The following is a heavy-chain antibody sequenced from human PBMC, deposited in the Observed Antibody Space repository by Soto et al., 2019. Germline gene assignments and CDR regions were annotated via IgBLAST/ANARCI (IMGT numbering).Heavy chain of an antibody. CDR2: IKQDGSEK. D-gene: IGHD6-19*01. V-gene: IGHV3-7*05. J-gene: IGHJ4*02. Sequence: GGSLRLSCAASGFTFSSYWMSWVRQAPEKGLEWVANIKQDGSEKYYVDSVKGRFTISRDNAKNSLYLQMNSLRAEDTAVYYWASANVVVTGSEFDYWGQGTLVTVSS. CDR1: GFTFSSYW. CDR3: ASANVVVTGSEFDY.